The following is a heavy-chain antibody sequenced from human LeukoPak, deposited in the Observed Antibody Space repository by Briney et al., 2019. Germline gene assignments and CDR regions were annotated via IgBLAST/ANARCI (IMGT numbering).Heavy chain of an antibody. V-gene: IGHV3-48*03. CDR2: ISSSGSTI. D-gene: IGHD3-22*01. CDR1: GFTFSSYE. J-gene: IGHJ3*02. CDR3: ARGGKWLFHAFDI. Sequence: GGSLRLSCAASGFTFSSYEMNWVRQAPGKGLEWVSYISSSGSTIYYADSVKGRFTISRDNAKNSLYLQMNSLRAEDTAVYYCARGGKWLFHAFDIWGQGTMVTVSS.